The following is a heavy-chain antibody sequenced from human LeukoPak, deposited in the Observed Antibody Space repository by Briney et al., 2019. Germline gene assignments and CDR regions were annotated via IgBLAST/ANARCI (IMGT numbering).Heavy chain of an antibody. Sequence: ASMKSSCKGSGDTLTEVSMHCGRHTPVKGLEWMGGFYPEDGETIYAQKFQGRVTMTEDTSTDTAYMELSSLRSEDKAVYYCATVMAVAGTARPLPRIWGQGTMVTVSS. V-gene: IGHV1-24*01. J-gene: IGHJ3*02. D-gene: IGHD6-19*01. CDR3: ATVMAVAGTARPLPRI. CDR1: GDTLTEVS. CDR2: FYPEDGET.